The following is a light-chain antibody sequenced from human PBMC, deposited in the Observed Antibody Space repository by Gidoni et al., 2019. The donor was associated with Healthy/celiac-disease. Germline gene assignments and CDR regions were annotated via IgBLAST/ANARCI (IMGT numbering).Light chain of an antibody. Sequence: QSALTQPASVSGSPGQSITISCTGTSSDVGGYNYVSWYQQHPGKAPILMIYDVSNRPSGVSNRFSFSKSGNTSSLTISGLQAEDEADYYCSSYTSSSTVVFGGGTKLTVL. J-gene: IGLJ2*01. V-gene: IGLV2-14*03. CDR2: DVS. CDR1: SSDVGGYNY. CDR3: SSYTSSSTVV.